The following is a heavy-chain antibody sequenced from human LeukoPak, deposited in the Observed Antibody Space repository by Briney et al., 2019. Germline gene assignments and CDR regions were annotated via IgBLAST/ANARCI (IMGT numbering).Heavy chain of an antibody. Sequence: LWGVLRLSCAASGFTFSDHYMDGVRQAPGKGLEWVGRIRNKANRYTTEYAASVKGRFTISRDDSKNPLYLQMNSLKTEDPAVYYCARAAVDILTGYYYFDYWGQGTLVTVSS. D-gene: IGHD3-9*01. CDR1: GFTFSDHY. J-gene: IGHJ4*02. CDR2: IRNKANRYTT. CDR3: ARAAVDILTGYYYFDY. V-gene: IGHV3-72*01.